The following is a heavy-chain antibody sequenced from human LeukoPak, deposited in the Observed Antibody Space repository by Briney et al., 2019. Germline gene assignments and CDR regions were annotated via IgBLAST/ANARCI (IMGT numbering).Heavy chain of an antibody. D-gene: IGHD3-22*01. V-gene: IGHV3-21*01. CDR1: GFTFSTYS. CDR3: ARVEDSSGYYGPYFDY. CDR2: ISSSSSYI. Sequence: GGSLRLSCAASGFTFSTYSMNWVRQAPGKGLEWVSSISSSSSYIYYADSVKGRFTISRDNAMNSLYLQMNSLRAEDTAVYYCARVEDSSGYYGPYFDYWGQGTLVTVSP. J-gene: IGHJ4*02.